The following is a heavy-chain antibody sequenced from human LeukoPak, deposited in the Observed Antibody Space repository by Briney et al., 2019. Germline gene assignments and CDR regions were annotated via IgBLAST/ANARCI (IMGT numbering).Heavy chain of an antibody. Sequence: SETLSLTCTVSGGSLSSGGYYWSWIRQHPGKGLEWIGYIYYSGRTNYNPSLKSRVTISVDTSKNQFSLRLSSVTAADTAVYYCASYPGYCSSTSCYTGENQTDYYFDYWGQGTLVTVSS. V-gene: IGHV4-31*03. D-gene: IGHD2-2*02. CDR3: ASYPGYCSSTSCYTGENQTDYYFDY. J-gene: IGHJ4*02. CDR1: GGSLSSGGYY. CDR2: IYYSGRT.